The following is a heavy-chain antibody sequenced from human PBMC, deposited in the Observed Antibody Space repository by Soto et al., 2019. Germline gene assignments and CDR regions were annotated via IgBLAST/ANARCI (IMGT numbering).Heavy chain of an antibody. Sequence: GGSLSLSCAASGFPFSSYSMNWVRQAPGKGLEWVSSISSSSSYIYYADSVKGRFTISRDNAKNSLYLQMNSLRAEDTAVYYCARGPESLIAAAGTIFDYWGQGTLVTVSS. V-gene: IGHV3-21*01. D-gene: IGHD6-13*01. CDR3: ARGPESLIAAAGTIFDY. CDR2: ISSSSSYI. J-gene: IGHJ4*02. CDR1: GFPFSSYS.